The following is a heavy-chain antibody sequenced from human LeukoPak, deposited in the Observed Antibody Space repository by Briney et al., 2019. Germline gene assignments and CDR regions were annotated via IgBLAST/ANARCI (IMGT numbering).Heavy chain of an antibody. CDR1: GGSISSYY. J-gene: IGHJ5*02. V-gene: IGHV4-59*08. CDR3: ARMWGQQLANWFDP. D-gene: IGHD6-13*01. Sequence: SETLSLTCTVSGGSISSYYWSWIRQPPGQGLEWIGYIYYSGSTNYNPSLKSRVTISVDTSKNQFSLKLSSVTAADTAVYYCARMWGQQLANWFDPWGQGTLVTVSS. CDR2: IYYSGST.